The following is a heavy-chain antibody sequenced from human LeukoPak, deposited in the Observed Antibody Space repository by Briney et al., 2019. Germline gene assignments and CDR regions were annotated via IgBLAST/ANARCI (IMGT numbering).Heavy chain of an antibody. D-gene: IGHD3-16*01. Sequence: SETLSLTCTVSGGSISSFYWSWVRQSAGKGPEWIGRVDTSGSTHYNPSLGGRVTMSLDTSKNQFSLNLRSVTVADTAVYYCARGLGGASYYMDVWGKGTTVTVSS. J-gene: IGHJ6*03. CDR1: GGSISSFY. CDR2: VDTSGST. CDR3: ARGLGGASYYMDV. V-gene: IGHV4-4*07.